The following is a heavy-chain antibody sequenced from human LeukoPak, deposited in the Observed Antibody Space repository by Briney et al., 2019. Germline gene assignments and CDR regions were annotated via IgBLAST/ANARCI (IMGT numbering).Heavy chain of an antibody. D-gene: IGHD3-22*01. V-gene: IGHV3-74*01. Sequence: GGSLRLSCAASGFSVSSDYMSWVRQAPGKGLEWVSRINSDGSSTSYADSVKGRCTISRDNAKNTLYLQMNSLRAEDTAVYYCARGSGYYSYDAFDIWGQGTMVTVSP. CDR2: INSDGSST. J-gene: IGHJ3*02. CDR3: ARGSGYYSYDAFDI. CDR1: GFSVSSDY.